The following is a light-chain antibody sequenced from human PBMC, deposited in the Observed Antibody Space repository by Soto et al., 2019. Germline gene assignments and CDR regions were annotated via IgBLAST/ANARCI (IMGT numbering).Light chain of an antibody. CDR1: QGIVST. CDR3: QQYGSSGT. CDR2: GAS. V-gene: IGKV3-20*01. J-gene: IGKJ1*01. Sequence: EIVLTQSPATLSVCPGERATLSCRASQGIVSTLAWYQQKPGQTPRLLIYGASSRATGIPDRFSGSGSGTDFTLTISRLEPEDFAVYYCQQYGSSGTFGQGTKVDIK.